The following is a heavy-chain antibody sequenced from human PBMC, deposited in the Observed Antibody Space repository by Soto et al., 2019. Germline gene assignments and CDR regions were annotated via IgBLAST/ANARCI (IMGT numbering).Heavy chain of an antibody. D-gene: IGHD6-6*01. CDR3: AKGSGSSSWRLVAFDI. V-gene: IGHV3-23*01. J-gene: IGHJ3*02. Sequence: PGGSLRLSCAASGFTFSSYAMSWVRQAPGKGLEWVSAISGSGGSTYYADSVKGRFTISRDNSKNTLYLHMNSLRAEDTAVYYCAKGSGSSSWRLVAFDIWGQGTMVTVSS. CDR2: ISGSGGST. CDR1: GFTFSSYA.